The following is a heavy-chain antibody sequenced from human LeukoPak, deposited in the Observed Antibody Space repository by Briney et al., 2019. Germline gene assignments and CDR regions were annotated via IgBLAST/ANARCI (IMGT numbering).Heavy chain of an antibody. CDR2: IRSKANSYAT. D-gene: IGHD4-17*01. V-gene: IGHV3-73*01. Sequence: GSPRLSCAASGFTFSGSAMHWVRQASGKGLEWVGRIRSKANSYATAYAASVKGRFTISRDDSKNTAYLQMNSLKTEDTAVYYCTRHVNYGDYEGWGQGTLVTVSS. CDR3: TRHVNYGDYEG. J-gene: IGHJ4*02. CDR1: GFTFSGSA.